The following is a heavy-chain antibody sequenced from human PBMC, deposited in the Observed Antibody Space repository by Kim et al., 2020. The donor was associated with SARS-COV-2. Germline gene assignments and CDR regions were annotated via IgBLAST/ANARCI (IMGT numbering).Heavy chain of an antibody. J-gene: IGHJ5*02. CDR2: ISSSGSTI. CDR3: AREVGATGLDWFDP. Sequence: GGSLRLSCAASGFTFSSYEMNWVRQAPGKGLEWVSYISSSGSTIYYADSVKGRFTISRDNAKNSLYLQMNSLRAEDTAVYYCAREVGATGLDWFDPWGQGTLVTVSS. CDR1: GFTFSSYE. D-gene: IGHD1-26*01. V-gene: IGHV3-48*03.